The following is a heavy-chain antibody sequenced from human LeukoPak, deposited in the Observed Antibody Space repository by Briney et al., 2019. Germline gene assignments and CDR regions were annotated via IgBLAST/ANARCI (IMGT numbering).Heavy chain of an antibody. J-gene: IGHJ4*02. Sequence: ASVKVSCKASGYTFTSYGISWVRQAPGQGLEWMGWIRAYNGNTNYAQKLQGRVTMTTDTSTSTAYMELRSLRSDDTAVYYCARVKYSSGWPYFDYWGQGTLVTVSS. D-gene: IGHD6-19*01. CDR3: ARVKYSSGWPYFDY. V-gene: IGHV1-18*01. CDR2: IRAYNGNT. CDR1: GYTFTSYG.